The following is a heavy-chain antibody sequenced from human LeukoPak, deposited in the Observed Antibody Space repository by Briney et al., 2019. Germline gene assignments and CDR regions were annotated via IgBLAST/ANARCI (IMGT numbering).Heavy chain of an antibody. Sequence: GGSLRLSCAASGFKFSSYALDWVRQAPGKGLEWVAIISYDGNSEYYADSVKGRFTISRDNSNNTLYLEMSSVRPEDTATYYCATNRGCSATRCNRAFDYWGQGTLVTVSS. V-gene: IGHV3-30-3*01. CDR2: ISYDGNSE. J-gene: IGHJ4*02. CDR1: GFKFSSYA. D-gene: IGHD2-8*01. CDR3: ATNRGCSATRCNRAFDY.